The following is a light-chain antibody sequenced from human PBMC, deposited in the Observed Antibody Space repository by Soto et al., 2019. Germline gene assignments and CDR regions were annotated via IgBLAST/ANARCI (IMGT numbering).Light chain of an antibody. CDR1: QSVSRN. CDR3: QQRSNWPPVT. Sequence: EIVMTQSPATLSVSPGERATLSCRASQSVSRNLAWYQQKPGQAPRLLIYGTSTRATGVPARFSGSGSGTDFTLAISSLEPEDFAVYYCQQRSNWPPVTFGGGTKVDIK. J-gene: IGKJ4*01. CDR2: GTS. V-gene: IGKV3-15*01.